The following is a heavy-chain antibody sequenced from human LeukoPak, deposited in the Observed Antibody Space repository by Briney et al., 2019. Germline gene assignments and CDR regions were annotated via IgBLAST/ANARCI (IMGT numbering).Heavy chain of an antibody. CDR1: GYTFTGYY. CDR3: ARMQWLVPRDY. CDR2: INPNSGGT. D-gene: IGHD6-19*01. Sequence: ASVKVSRKASGYTFTGYYMHWVRQAPGQGLEWMGRINPNSGGTNYAQKFQGRVTMTRDTSISTAYMELSRLRSDDTAVYYCARMQWLVPRDYWGQGTLVTVSS. V-gene: IGHV1-2*06. J-gene: IGHJ4*02.